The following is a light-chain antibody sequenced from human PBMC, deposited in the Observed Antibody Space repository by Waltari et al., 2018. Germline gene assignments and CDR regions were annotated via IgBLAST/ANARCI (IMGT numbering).Light chain of an antibody. J-gene: IGLJ1*01. Sequence: QSALTQAASVSGSPGQSITISCTGTSSDVGGYKSVSWYPQHPGKAPKVLIYDVTKRPSGVSNRFSGSKSGNTTSLTISGLQAEDEADYYCSAYTRSGTYVFGTGTKVTVL. CDR1: SSDVGGYKS. CDR2: DVT. V-gene: IGLV2-14*03. CDR3: SAYTRSGTYV.